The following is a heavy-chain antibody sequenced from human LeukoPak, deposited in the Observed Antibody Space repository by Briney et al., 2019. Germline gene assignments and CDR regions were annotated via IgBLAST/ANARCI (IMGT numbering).Heavy chain of an antibody. Sequence: SETLSLTCAVSGYSISSGYYWGWIRQPPGKGLEWIGSIYHSGSTYYNPSLKSRVTISVDTSKNQLSLKLSSVTAADTAVYYCARVELWFDGNWFDPWGQGTLVTVSS. D-gene: IGHD3-10*01. V-gene: IGHV4-38-2*01. J-gene: IGHJ5*02. CDR1: GYSISSGYY. CDR2: IYHSGST. CDR3: ARVELWFDGNWFDP.